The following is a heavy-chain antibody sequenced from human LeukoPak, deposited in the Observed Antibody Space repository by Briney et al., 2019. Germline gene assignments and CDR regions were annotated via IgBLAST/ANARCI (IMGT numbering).Heavy chain of an antibody. CDR1: GFNFSDSH. Sequence: PGGSLRLSCAASGFNFSDSHINWVRQAPGKGLEWVSFISSSSSYIYYADSVKGRFTISRDNAKNSLYLEMNSLRAEDTAVYYCARDLSMSWYFANWGQGTLVTVSS. J-gene: IGHJ4*02. V-gene: IGHV3-21*01. D-gene: IGHD2-8*01. CDR3: ARDLSMSWYFAN. CDR2: ISSSSSYI.